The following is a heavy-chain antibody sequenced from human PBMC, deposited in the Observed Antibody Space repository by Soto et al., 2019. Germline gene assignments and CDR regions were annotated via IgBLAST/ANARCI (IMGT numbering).Heavy chain of an antibody. Sequence: PGESLKISCKGSGYSFTSYWIGWVRQMPGKGLEWMGIIYPGDSDTRYSPSFQGQVTISADKSTSTAYLQWSSLKASDTAMYYCARPRIAVAGDDAFDIWGQGTMVTVSS. CDR1: GYSFTSYW. D-gene: IGHD6-19*01. V-gene: IGHV5-51*01. CDR3: ARPRIAVAGDDAFDI. J-gene: IGHJ3*02. CDR2: IYPGDSDT.